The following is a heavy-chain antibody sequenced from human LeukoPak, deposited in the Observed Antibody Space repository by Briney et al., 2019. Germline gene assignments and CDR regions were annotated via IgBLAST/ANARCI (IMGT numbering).Heavy chain of an antibody. J-gene: IGHJ4*02. CDR1: GFTFSSYG. D-gene: IGHD3-22*01. Sequence: GGSLRLSCAASGFTFSSYGMHWVRQAPGKGLEWVAVIWYDGSNKYYADSVKGRFTISRDNSKNTLYLQMNSLRAEDTAVYYCARDLLARDSSCPFDYWGQGTLVTVSS. CDR3: ARDLLARDSSCPFDY. V-gene: IGHV3-33*01. CDR2: IWYDGSNK.